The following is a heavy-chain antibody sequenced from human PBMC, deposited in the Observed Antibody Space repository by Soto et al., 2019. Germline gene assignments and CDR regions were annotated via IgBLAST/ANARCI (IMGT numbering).Heavy chain of an antibody. CDR1: GYSFTSYW. Sequence: PGESLKISCNTSGYSFTSYWIGWVCQMPGKGLEWMGIIYPGDSDTRYSPSFQGQVTISADKSTSTAYLQWSSLKASDTAMYYCARSLVGASKYFDFWGQGTLVTVSS. V-gene: IGHV5-51*01. D-gene: IGHD1-26*01. CDR2: IYPGDSDT. J-gene: IGHJ4*01. CDR3: ARSLVGASKYFDF.